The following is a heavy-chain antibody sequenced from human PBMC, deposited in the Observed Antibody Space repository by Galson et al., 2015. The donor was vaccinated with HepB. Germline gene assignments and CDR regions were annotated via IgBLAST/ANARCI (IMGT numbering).Heavy chain of an antibody. CDR3: AREDPLGGFNTMVRGEGSSDY. CDR2: IIPIFGTA. CDR1: GGTFSSYA. D-gene: IGHD3-10*01. Sequence: SVKVSCKASGGTFSSYAISWVRQAPGQGLEWMGGIIPIFGTANYAQKFQGRITITADESTSTAYMELSSLRSEDTAVYYCAREDPLGGFNTMVRGEGSSDYWGQGTLVTVSS. V-gene: IGHV1-69*13. J-gene: IGHJ4*02.